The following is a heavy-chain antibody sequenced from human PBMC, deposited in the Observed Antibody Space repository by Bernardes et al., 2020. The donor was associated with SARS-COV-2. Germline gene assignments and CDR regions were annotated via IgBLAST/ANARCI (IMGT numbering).Heavy chain of an antibody. CDR1: DYTFTNYW. Sequence: GESLKISCKGSDYTFTNYWIGWVRQMPGKGLEWMGIIYPGDSDTKYSPSFQGRVTISADKSISTAYLQWSSLKASDTAMYYCARQALSGYSYGLSWYFDLWGRGTLVTVSS. CDR2: IYPGDSDT. CDR3: ARQALSGYSYGLSWYFDL. J-gene: IGHJ2*01. D-gene: IGHD5-18*01. V-gene: IGHV5-51*01.